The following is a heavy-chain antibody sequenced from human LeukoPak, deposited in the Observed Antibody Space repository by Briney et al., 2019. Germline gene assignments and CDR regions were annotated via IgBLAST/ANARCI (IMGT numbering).Heavy chain of an antibody. CDR2: INPNSGGT. Sequence: ASVKVSCKASGYTFTGYYMHWVRQAPGQGLEWMEWINPNSGGTNYAQKFQGRVTMTRDTSISTAYMELSRLRSDDTAVYYCARGPVWGSYRYTPTLGWWGQGTLVTVSS. D-gene: IGHD3-16*02. CDR1: GYTFTGYY. CDR3: ARGPVWGSYRYTPTLGW. J-gene: IGHJ4*02. V-gene: IGHV1-2*02.